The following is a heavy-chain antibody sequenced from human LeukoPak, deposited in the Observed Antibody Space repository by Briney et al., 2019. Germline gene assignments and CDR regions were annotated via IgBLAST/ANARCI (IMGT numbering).Heavy chain of an antibody. CDR3: ARVAEGWFDP. CDR1: GFVVSSNY. CDR2: IYSGGST. V-gene: IGHV3-53*01. J-gene: IGHJ5*02. D-gene: IGHD6-19*01. Sequence: GGSLRLSCAASGFVVSSNYMTWVRQAPGKGLEWVSVIYSGGSTYDADSVKGRFTISRDNSKNTVYLQMNSLRAEDTAVYYCARVAEGWFDPWGQGTLVTVSS.